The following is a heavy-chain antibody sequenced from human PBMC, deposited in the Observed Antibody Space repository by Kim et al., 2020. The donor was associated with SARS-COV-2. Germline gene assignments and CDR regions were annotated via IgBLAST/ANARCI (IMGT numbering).Heavy chain of an antibody. Sequence: TPSLMSRVTISVDTSKNQFSLKLSSVTAADTAVYYCARGLREYSKGAFDIWGQGTMVTVSS. J-gene: IGHJ3*02. V-gene: IGHV4-59*09. D-gene: IGHD5-18*01. CDR3: ARGLREYSKGAFDI.